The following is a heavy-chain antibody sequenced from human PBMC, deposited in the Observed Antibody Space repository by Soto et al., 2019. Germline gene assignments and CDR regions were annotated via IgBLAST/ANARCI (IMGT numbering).Heavy chain of an antibody. CDR3: ARLAPPEDIVLM. Sequence: PGESLKISCKGSGYSFTSYWISWVRQMPGKGLEWMGRIDPSDSYTNYSPSFQGHVTISADKSISTAHLQWSSLKASDTAMYYCARLAPPEDIVLMWGQGTLVTVSS. V-gene: IGHV5-10-1*01. CDR1: GYSFTSYW. J-gene: IGHJ4*02. D-gene: IGHD2-8*01. CDR2: IDPSDSYT.